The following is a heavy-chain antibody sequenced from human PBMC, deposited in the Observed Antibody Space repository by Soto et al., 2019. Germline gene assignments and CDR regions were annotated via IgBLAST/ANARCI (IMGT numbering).Heavy chain of an antibody. J-gene: IGHJ5*02. Sequence: ASVKVSCKASGYTFTTYYIHWVRQAPGQGLEWMGIIDPSSGSTYYADSVKGRFTISIDNSKNTLYFQMNSLRAEDTAVYYCARGPWFDPWGQGTLVTVSS. CDR1: GYTFTTYY. V-gene: IGHV1-46*01. CDR2: IDPSSGST. CDR3: ARGPWFDP.